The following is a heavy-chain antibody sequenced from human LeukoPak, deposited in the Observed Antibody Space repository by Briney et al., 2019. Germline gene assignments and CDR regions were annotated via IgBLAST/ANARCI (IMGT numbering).Heavy chain of an antibody. CDR1: GFTFSSYA. D-gene: IGHD3-22*01. V-gene: IGHV3-23*01. CDR2: ISGSGGST. Sequence: GGSLRLSCAASGFTFSSYAMSWVRQAPGKGLEWVSAISGSGGSTYYAGSVMGRFTISRDNSKNTLYLQMNSLRAGDTAVYYCAKGSITMIVVEFDYWGQGTLVTVSS. J-gene: IGHJ4*02. CDR3: AKGSITMIVVEFDY.